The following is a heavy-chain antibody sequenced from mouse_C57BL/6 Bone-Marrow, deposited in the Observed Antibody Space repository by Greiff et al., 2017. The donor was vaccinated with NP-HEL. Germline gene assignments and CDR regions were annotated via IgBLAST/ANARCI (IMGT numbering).Heavy chain of an antibody. CDR2: IYPGGGYT. J-gene: IGHJ4*01. V-gene: IGHV1-63*01. D-gene: IGHD4-1*01. CDR1: GYTFTNYW. Sequence: VKLMESGAELVRPGTSVKMSCKASGYTFTNYWIGWAKQRPGHGLEWIGDIYPGGGYTNYNEKFKGKATLTADKSSSTAYMQFSSLTSEDSAIYYCARAGPSYYAMDYWGQGTSVTVSS. CDR3: ARAGPSYYAMDY.